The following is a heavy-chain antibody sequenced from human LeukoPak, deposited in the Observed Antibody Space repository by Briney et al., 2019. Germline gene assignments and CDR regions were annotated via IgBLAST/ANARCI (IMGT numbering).Heavy chain of an antibody. J-gene: IGHJ4*02. V-gene: IGHV4-34*01. Sequence: MSSETLSLTCAVYGGSFSGYYWSWIRQPPGKGLEWIGEINHSGSTNYNPSLESRVTISVDTSKNQFSLKLSSVTAADTAVYYCARVTRGWYGSVDFDYWGQGTLVTVSS. CDR3: ARVTRGWYGSVDFDY. CDR2: INHSGST. CDR1: GGSFSGYY. D-gene: IGHD6-19*01.